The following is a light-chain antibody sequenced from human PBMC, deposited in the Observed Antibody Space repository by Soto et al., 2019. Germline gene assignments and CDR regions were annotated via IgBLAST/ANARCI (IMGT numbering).Light chain of an antibody. CDR3: QKYNNWPLT. CDR1: QSITGN. CDR2: DAS. J-gene: IGKJ4*01. V-gene: IGKV3-15*01. Sequence: EIVMTQSPATLSVSPGERATLSCRASQSITGNLTWYQQKPGQAPRLLIYDASTRATGIPARFSGSGSGTEFTLTISSLQSEDFAVYYCQKYNNWPLTFGEGTKVEIK.